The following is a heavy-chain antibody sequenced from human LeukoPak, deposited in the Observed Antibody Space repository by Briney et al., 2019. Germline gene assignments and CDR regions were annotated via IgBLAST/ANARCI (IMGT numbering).Heavy chain of an antibody. CDR2: INAGNGNT. CDR1: GYTFTSYA. D-gene: IGHD1-14*01. V-gene: IGHV1-3*01. Sequence: ASVKVSCKASGYTFTSYAVHWVRQTPGQGLECMGWINAGNGNTKYSQKFQGRVTITRDTSASTACMELSSLISEDTAVYYCARYITGAGLDVWGQGTTVTVSS. CDR3: ARYITGAGLDV. J-gene: IGHJ6*02.